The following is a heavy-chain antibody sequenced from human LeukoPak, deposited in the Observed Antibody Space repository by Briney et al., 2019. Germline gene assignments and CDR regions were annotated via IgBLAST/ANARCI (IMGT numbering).Heavy chain of an antibody. V-gene: IGHV4-39*01. Sequence: SETLSLTCTVSGGSISSSSYYWGWIRQPPGKGLEWIGSIYYSGSTYYNPSLKSRVTISVDTSKNQLSLKLSSVTAADTAVYYCARPSNYGDYPRYDAFDIWGQGTMVTVSS. CDR3: ARPSNYGDYPRYDAFDI. CDR2: IYYSGST. D-gene: IGHD4-17*01. J-gene: IGHJ3*02. CDR1: GGSISSSSYY.